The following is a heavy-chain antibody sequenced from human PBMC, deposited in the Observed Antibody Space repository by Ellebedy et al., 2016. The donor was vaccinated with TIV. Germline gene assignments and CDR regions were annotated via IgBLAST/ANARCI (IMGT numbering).Heavy chain of an antibody. D-gene: IGHD5-24*01. CDR2: IWYDGSNK. CDR1: GFTFSSYG. V-gene: IGHV3-33*01. CDR3: ARGNSLVDEETDY. Sequence: GGSLRLXCAASGFTFSSYGMHWVRQAPGKGLEWVAIIWYDGSNKYSADSVEGRFTISRDNSKSTLYLQMNSLRAEDTAVYYCARGNSLVDEETDYWGQGILVTVSA. J-gene: IGHJ4*02.